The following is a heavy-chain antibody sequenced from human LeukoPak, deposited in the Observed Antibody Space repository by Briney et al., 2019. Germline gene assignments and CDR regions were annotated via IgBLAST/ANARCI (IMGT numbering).Heavy chain of an antibody. V-gene: IGHV3-49*04. J-gene: IGHJ4*02. CDR1: GFTFGAHS. CDR3: ICLTDPFDY. CDR2: IRGEAYGGAT. Sequence: GGSLRLSCTGSGFTFGAHSMAWVRQAPGKGPEWVGFIRGEAYGGATGYTASVKGRFTVSRDDSKSIVYLQMNSLRTEDTAVYYCICLTDPFDYWGQGSLVTVSS.